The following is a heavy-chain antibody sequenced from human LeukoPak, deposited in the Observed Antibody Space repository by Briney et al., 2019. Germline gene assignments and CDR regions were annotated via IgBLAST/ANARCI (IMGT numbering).Heavy chain of an antibody. J-gene: IGHJ6*03. CDR2: ISSSSSYI. CDR3: ARAGGLGRSSSDYYYMDV. V-gene: IGHV3-21*01. Sequence: SGGSLRLSCAASGFTFSSYSMNWVRQAPGKGLEWVSYISSSSSYIYYADSVKGRFTISRDNAKNSLYLQMNSLRAEDTAVYYCARAGGLGRSSSDYYYMDVWGKGTTVTVSS. D-gene: IGHD6-6*01. CDR1: GFTFSSYS.